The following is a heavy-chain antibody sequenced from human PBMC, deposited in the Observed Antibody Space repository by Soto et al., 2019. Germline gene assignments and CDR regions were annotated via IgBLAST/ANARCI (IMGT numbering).Heavy chain of an antibody. V-gene: IGHV4-61*01. CDR3: ARDVLRLYGLENAFDI. CDR1: GGSVSSGSYY. J-gene: IGHJ3*02. CDR2: IYYSGST. D-gene: IGHD2-8*02. Sequence: QVQLQESGPGLVKPSETLSLTCTVSGGSVSSGSYYWSWIRQPPGKGLEWIGYIYYSGSTNYNPSLKSRVTISVDTSKNQFSLKLSSVTAADTAVYYCARDVLRLYGLENAFDIWGQGTMVTVSS.